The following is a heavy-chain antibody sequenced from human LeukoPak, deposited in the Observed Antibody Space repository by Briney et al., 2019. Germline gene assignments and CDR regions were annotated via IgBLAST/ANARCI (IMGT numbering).Heavy chain of an antibody. V-gene: IGHV4-61*09. J-gene: IGHJ5*02. CDR3: ARGYGSGSNWFDP. CDR1: GGSISSRSYY. D-gene: IGHD3-10*01. Sequence: SETLSLTCTVSGGSISSRSYYWSWIRQPAGKDLEWIGHIYSSGSTNYNPSLKSRVTMSVDTSKNQLSLKLNSVTAADTAVYYCARGYGSGSNWFDPWGQGTLVIVSS. CDR2: IYSSGST.